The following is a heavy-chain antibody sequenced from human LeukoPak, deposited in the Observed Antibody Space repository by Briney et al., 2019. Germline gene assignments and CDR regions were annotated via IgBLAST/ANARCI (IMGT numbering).Heavy chain of an antibody. D-gene: IGHD3-9*01. Sequence: PGGSLRLSCAASGFTFDDYAMHWVRQAPGKGLEWISCISWNSGSIGYADSVKGRFTISRDNAKNSLYLQMNSLRAEDTALYYCAKDMGYFDWLSAFDIWGQGTMVTVSS. CDR1: GFTFDDYA. CDR3: AKDMGYFDWLSAFDI. J-gene: IGHJ3*02. CDR2: ISWNSGSI. V-gene: IGHV3-9*01.